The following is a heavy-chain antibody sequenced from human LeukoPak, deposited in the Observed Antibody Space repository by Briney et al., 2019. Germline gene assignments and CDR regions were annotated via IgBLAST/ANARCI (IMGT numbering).Heavy chain of an antibody. CDR3: ARTPYDFWSGYYLYFDY. CDR1: GGTFSSYA. J-gene: IGHJ4*02. Sequence: SVKVSCKASGGTFSSYAISWVRQAPGQGLEWMGRIIPILGIANYAQKFQGRVTITADKSTSTAYMELSSLRSEDTAVYYCARTPYDFWSGYYLYFDYWGQGTLVTVSS. V-gene: IGHV1-69*04. CDR2: IIPILGIA. D-gene: IGHD3-3*01.